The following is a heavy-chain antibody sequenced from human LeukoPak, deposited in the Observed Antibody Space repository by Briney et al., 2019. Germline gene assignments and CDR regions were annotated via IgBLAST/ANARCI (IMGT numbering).Heavy chain of an antibody. V-gene: IGHV3-23*01. CDR2: ISGRGGST. CDR3: AKILHSSGGSLND. D-gene: IGHD6-19*01. J-gene: IGHJ4*02. Sequence: PGGSLRLSCSASAITFGSYAMSWVRQAPGKGLEWVSGISGRGGSTYYVDSVKGRFTISRDNSKNTLYLLKNSLRTEDSAVYYYAKILHSSGGSLNDWGQGTLVAVSS. CDR1: AITFGSYA.